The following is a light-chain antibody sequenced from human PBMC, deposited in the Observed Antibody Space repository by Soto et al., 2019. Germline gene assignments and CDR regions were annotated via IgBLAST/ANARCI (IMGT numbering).Light chain of an antibody. V-gene: IGKV3-20*01. J-gene: IGKJ2*01. CDR3: QQYGSSPYT. CDR1: QTASSSH. CDR2: DAS. Sequence: EIVLTQSPGALSLSPGERATLSCRASQTASSSHLAWYQQKPGQAPRLLIYDASSRATGISDRFSGSGSGTDFTLTISRLEPDDFAVYYCQQYGSSPYTFGQGTKVEIK.